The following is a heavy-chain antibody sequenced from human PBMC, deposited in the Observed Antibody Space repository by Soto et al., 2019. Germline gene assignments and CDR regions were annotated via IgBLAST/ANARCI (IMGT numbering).Heavy chain of an antibody. Sequence: QVQLVQSGDEVKKSGASVKVSCKASGYTFSNYGISWVRQAPGQGLEWTGWNSGYNGLTAYAQNVQGRVTMTIDTPTRIGFMELTSLRSNDTAVYYCARDEGIRGFDSWGQGTLVTVSS. CDR3: ARDEGIRGFDS. V-gene: IGHV1-18*04. J-gene: IGHJ4*02. CDR2: NSGYNGLT. CDR1: GYTFSNYG. D-gene: IGHD3-10*01.